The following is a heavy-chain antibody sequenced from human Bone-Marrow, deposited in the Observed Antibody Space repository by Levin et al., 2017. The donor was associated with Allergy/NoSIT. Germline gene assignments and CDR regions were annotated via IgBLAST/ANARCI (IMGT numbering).Heavy chain of an antibody. Sequence: SCAASGFTFSSSAMHWVRQAPGKGLECVSGISGPGGSTYYADSVQGRFTISRDNSQNTLFLQMDSLRAEDTAMYYCARVPEQWLPTLDGMDVWGQGTTVTVSS. CDR2: ISGPGGST. CDR3: ARVPEQWLPTLDGMDV. J-gene: IGHJ6*02. CDR1: GFTFSSSA. V-gene: IGHV3-23*01. D-gene: IGHD6-19*01.